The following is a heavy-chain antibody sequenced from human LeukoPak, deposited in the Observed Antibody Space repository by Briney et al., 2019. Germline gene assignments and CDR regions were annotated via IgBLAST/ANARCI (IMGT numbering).Heavy chain of an antibody. CDR2: IYYSGST. V-gene: IGHV4-39*01. CDR3: ARGPEIWWLRSRFDY. CDR1: GGSISSSSYY. D-gene: IGHD5-12*01. Sequence: SETLSLTCTVSGGSISSSSYYWGWIRQPPGKGLEWIGSIYYSGSTYYNPSLKSRVTISVDTSKNQFSLKLSSVTAADMAVYYCARGPEIWWLRSRFDYWGQGTLVTVSS. J-gene: IGHJ4*02.